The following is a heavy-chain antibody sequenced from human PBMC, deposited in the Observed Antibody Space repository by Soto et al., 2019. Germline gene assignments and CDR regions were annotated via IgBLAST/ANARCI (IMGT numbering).Heavy chain of an antibody. CDR1: GFTFSNAW. CDR2: IKSKTDGGTT. Sequence: EVQLVESGGGLVKPGGSLRLSCAASGFTFSNAWMSWVRQAPGKGLEWVGRIKSKTDGGTTDYAAPVKGRFTISRDDSTNTLYLQMNSLKTEDTAVYYCTTDGYYYDSSGYFGIGYWGQGTLVTVSS. CDR3: TTDGYYYDSSGYFGIGY. D-gene: IGHD3-22*01. V-gene: IGHV3-15*01. J-gene: IGHJ4*02.